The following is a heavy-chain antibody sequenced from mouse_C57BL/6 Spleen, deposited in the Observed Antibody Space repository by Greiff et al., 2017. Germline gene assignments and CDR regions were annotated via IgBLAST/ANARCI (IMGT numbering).Heavy chain of an antibody. CDR2: ISSGSSTI. J-gene: IGHJ4*01. D-gene: IGHD2-5*01. Sequence: QGESGGGLVKPGGSLKLSCAASGFTFSDYGMHWVRQAPEKGLEWVAYISSGSSTIYYADTVKGRFTISRDNAKNTLFLQMTSLRSEDTAMYYCARPAYYSNYVFYAMDYWGQGTSVTVSS. CDR1: GFTFSDYG. V-gene: IGHV5-17*01. CDR3: ARPAYYSNYVFYAMDY.